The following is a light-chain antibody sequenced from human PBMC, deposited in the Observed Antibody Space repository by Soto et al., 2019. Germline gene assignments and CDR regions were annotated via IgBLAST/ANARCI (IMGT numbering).Light chain of an antibody. V-gene: IGKV3-20*01. CDR3: QQYGSSPRT. Sequence: EIVLTQSPGTLSLSPGERATLSCRASQSVSSSYLAWYQQKPGQAPRLLIYGASSRATGIPDRFSGSGSGTDFTLTFSSLEPEDFAVYYCQQYGSSPRTFGQGTKVEIK. J-gene: IGKJ1*01. CDR2: GAS. CDR1: QSVSSSY.